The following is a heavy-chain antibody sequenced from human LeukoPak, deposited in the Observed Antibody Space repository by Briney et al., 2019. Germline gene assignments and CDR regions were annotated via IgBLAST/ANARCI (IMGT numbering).Heavy chain of an antibody. D-gene: IGHD3-10*01. V-gene: IGHV4-34*01. CDR2: INHSGST. J-gene: IGHJ5*02. CDR1: GGSFSGYY. Sequence: SETLSLTCAVYGGSFSGYYWSWIRQPPGKGLEWIGEINHSGSTNYNPSLKSRVTISVDTSKNQFSLKLSSVTAADTAVYYCARGITMVRGVNFWFDPWGQGTLVTVSS. CDR3: ARGITMVRGVNFWFDP.